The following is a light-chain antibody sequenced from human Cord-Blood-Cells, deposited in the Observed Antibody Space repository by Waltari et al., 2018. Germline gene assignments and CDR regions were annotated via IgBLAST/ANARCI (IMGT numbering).Light chain of an antibody. CDR3: SSYTSSSTVV. J-gene: IGLJ2*01. V-gene: IGLV2-14*01. CDR2: DVS. Sequence: QSALTQPASVSGPPGQSITISCTGTSSDVGGYNYVSWYQQHPGKAPKLMIYDVSKRPSGVSNRFSGSKSGNTASLTISGLQAEDEADYYCSSYTSSSTVVFGGGTKLTVL. CDR1: SSDVGGYNY.